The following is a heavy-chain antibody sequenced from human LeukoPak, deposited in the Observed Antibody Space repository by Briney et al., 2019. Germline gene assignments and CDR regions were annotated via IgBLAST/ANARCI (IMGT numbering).Heavy chain of an antibody. J-gene: IGHJ2*01. D-gene: IGHD3-22*01. CDR3: ARDGLISNFAEDYYDSSGYNRYWYFDL. CDR2: IYYRWNT. Sequence: SETLSLTSSVSGGSITDTTYFWGWIRQPPGKGLEWMGSIYYRWNTYYSPPLKSRVTLFVDTSKNQFSLKLSSVTAADTAVYYCARDGLISNFAEDYYDSSGYNRYWYFDLWGRGTLVTVSS. CDR1: GGSITDTTYF. V-gene: IGHV4-39*07.